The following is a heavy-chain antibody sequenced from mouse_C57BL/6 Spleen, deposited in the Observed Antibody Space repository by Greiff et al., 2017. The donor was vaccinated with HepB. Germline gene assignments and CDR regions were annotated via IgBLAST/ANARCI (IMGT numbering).Heavy chain of an antibody. CDR3: AKNHYGSSPDAMDY. D-gene: IGHD1-1*01. Sequence: QVQLQQSGPGLVQPSQSLSITCTVSGFSLTSYGVHWVRQSPGKGLEWLGVIWRGGSTDYNAAFMSRLSITKDNSKSQVFFKMNSLQADDTAIYYCAKNHYGSSPDAMDYWGQGTSVTVSS. CDR2: IWRGGST. V-gene: IGHV2-5*01. J-gene: IGHJ4*01. CDR1: GFSLTSYG.